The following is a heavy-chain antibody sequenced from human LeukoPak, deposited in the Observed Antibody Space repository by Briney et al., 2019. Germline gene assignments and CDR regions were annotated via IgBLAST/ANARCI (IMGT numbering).Heavy chain of an antibody. Sequence: ASVKVSCKASGYTFISHYIHWVRQAPGQGLEWMGIINPSGPYTRYAENFQGRVTMTRDTSTNTFYMELTSLRSEDTAVYYCARGRGYSYGLDYWGQGTLVTVSS. CDR3: ARGRGYSYGLDY. CDR2: INPSGPYT. D-gene: IGHD5-18*01. V-gene: IGHV1-46*01. J-gene: IGHJ4*02. CDR1: GYTFISHY.